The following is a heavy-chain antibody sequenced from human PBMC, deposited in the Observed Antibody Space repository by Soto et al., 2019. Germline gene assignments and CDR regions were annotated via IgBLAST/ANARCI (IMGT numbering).Heavy chain of an antibody. CDR1: GGSISSYY. D-gene: IGHD6-19*01. Sequence: SETLSLTCTVSGGSISSYYWTWIRQPPGKGLEWIGYIFYSGSSHYNPSLESRVTISVDTSKNQFSLSLRSVTAADTAVYYCARGVDRQWADYWGQGTLVTVSS. CDR2: IFYSGSS. V-gene: IGHV4-59*01. CDR3: ARGVDRQWADY. J-gene: IGHJ4*02.